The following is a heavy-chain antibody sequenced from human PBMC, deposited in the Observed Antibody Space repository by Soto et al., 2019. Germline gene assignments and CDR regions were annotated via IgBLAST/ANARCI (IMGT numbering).Heavy chain of an antibody. V-gene: IGHV1-2*04. CDR2: INPNSGGT. CDR1: GYTFTGYY. D-gene: IGHD3-9*01. CDR3: ARDGSHDWAFDY. J-gene: IGHJ4*02. Sequence: ASGKVSCKASGYTFTGYYMHWARQAPRQGLEWMGWINPNSGGTNYAQKFQGWVTMTRDTSISTAYMELSRLRSDDTAVYCCARDGSHDWAFDYWGQGTLVTVSS.